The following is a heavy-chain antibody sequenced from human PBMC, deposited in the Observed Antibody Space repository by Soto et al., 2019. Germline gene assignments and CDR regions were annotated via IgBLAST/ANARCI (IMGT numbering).Heavy chain of an antibody. V-gene: IGHV4-34*01. CDR2: INHSGST. CDR1: GGSFSGYY. Sequence: SETLSLTCAVYGGSFSGYYWSWIRQPPGKGLEWIGEINHSGSTNYNPSLKSRVTISVDTSKNQFSLKLSSVTAADTAVYYCARGRSAVVVDANKPWGYWFDPWGPGTLVTVSS. J-gene: IGHJ5*02. CDR3: ARGRSAVVVDANKPWGYWFDP. D-gene: IGHD2-15*01.